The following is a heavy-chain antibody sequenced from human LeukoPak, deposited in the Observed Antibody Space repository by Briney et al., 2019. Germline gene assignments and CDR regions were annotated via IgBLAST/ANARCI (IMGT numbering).Heavy chain of an antibody. CDR3: EKDIGGLDGDGLDS. J-gene: IGHJ4*02. CDR2: ISVNGNTK. Sequence: GGSLTLSCAASGFTFTVYGMHWVRQAPGKGLEWVAAISVNGNTKYYPYSVKGRFIFSRASSRDTLLLPMNSPKDETTVYYYCEKDIGGLDGDGLDSWGQGTLVTVSS. CDR1: GFTFTVYG. D-gene: IGHD4-17*01. V-gene: IGHV3-30*19.